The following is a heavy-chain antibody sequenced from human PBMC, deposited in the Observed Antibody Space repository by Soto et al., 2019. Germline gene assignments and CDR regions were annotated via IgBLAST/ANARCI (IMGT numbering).Heavy chain of an antibody. CDR3: ARDLLYDGGDYYGMDV. D-gene: IGHD3-10*01. J-gene: IGHJ6*02. V-gene: IGHV1-2*04. CDR2: TNPNSGGT. Sequence: QVQLVQSGAEVKKPGASVKVSCKASGYTFTGYYMHWVRQAPGQGLEWMGWTNPNSGGTNYAQKFQGWVTMTRDTSISTAYMELSRLRSDDTAVYYCARDLLYDGGDYYGMDVWGQGTTVTVSS. CDR1: GYTFTGYY.